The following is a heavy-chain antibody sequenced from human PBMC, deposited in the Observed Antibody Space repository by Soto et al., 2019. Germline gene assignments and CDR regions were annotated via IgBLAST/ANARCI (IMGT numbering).Heavy chain of an antibody. J-gene: IGHJ6*02. V-gene: IGHV3-33*01. CDR2: IWYDGSNK. CDR1: GFTFSSYG. CDR3: ARGLHYGSGSPPVSNGMDV. D-gene: IGHD3-10*01. Sequence: QVQLVESGGGVVQPGRSLRLSCAASGFTFSSYGMHWVRQAPGKGLEWVAVIWYDGSNKYYADSVKGRFTISRDNYKNTLYLQMNSLRAEDTAVYYCARGLHYGSGSPPVSNGMDVWGQGTTVTVSS.